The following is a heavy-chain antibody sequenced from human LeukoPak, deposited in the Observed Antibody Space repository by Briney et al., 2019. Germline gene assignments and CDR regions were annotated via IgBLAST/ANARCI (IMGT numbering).Heavy chain of an antibody. V-gene: IGHV3-21*01. CDR3: AELGITMIGGV. J-gene: IGHJ6*04. CDR2: ISSSSSYI. CDR1: GFTFSNYT. D-gene: IGHD3-10*02. Sequence: GGSLRLSCAASGFTFSNYTMSWVRQAPGKGLEWVSSISSSSSYIHYADSVKGRFSISRDNAKNSLYLQMNSLRAEDTAVYYCAELGITMIGGVWGKGTTVTISS.